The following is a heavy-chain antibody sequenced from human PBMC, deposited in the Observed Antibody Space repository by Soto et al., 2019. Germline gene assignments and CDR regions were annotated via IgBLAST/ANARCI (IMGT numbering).Heavy chain of an antibody. V-gene: IGHV3-23*01. Sequence: GTLSLSCAVSGGTFSSYALSWVRQPPGKGLEWVSAVSGSGGGTYYADPVKSRFITSRDNYNNTLFLLMNSLRAEAAAVYYFGKPPSPLGVVISRVGNWLGPGNQGNLL. CDR2: VSGSGGGT. CDR3: GKPPSPLGVVISRVGNWLGP. D-gene: IGHD3-3*01. CDR1: GGTFSSYA. J-gene: IGHJ5*02.